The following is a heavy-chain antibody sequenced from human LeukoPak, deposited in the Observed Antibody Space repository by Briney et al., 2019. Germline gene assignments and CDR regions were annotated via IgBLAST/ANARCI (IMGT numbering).Heavy chain of an antibody. J-gene: IGHJ4*02. V-gene: IGHV4-39*07. CDR1: GGSISSSSYY. CDR2: IYYSGST. CDR3: ARGGRDGFDY. Sequence: SETLSLTCTVSGGSISSSSYYWGWIRQPPGKGLEWIGSIYYSGSTNYNPSLKSRVTISVDTSKNQFSLKLSSVTAADTAVYYCARGGRDGFDYWGQGTLVTVSS. D-gene: IGHD5-24*01.